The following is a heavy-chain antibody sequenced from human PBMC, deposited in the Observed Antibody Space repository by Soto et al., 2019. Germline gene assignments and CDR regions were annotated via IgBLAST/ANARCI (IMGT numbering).Heavy chain of an antibody. J-gene: IGHJ4*02. V-gene: IGHV4-34*01. CDR2: INHSGST. D-gene: IGHD3-10*01. Sequence: QVQLQQWGAGLLKPSETLSLTCAVYGGSFSGYYWSWIRQPPGKGLEWIGEINHSGSTNYNPSLKSRVTISVDTSKNQFSQKLSSVTAADTAVYYCARTIYGSGSYYYFDYWGQGTLVTVSS. CDR3: ARTIYGSGSYYYFDY. CDR1: GGSFSGYY.